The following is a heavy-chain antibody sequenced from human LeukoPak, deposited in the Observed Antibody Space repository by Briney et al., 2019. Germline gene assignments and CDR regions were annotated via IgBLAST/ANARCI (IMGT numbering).Heavy chain of an antibody. D-gene: IGHD6-13*01. Sequence: SETLSLTCTVSGGSISSSSYYWGWIRQPPGKGLEWIGSIYYSGSTYYNPSLKSRVTISVDTSKNQFSLKLSSVTAADTAVYYCARPAIAAASPTPYGMDVWGQGTTATVSS. CDR3: ARPAIAAASPTPYGMDV. CDR2: IYYSGST. J-gene: IGHJ6*02. V-gene: IGHV4-39*01. CDR1: GGSISSSSYY.